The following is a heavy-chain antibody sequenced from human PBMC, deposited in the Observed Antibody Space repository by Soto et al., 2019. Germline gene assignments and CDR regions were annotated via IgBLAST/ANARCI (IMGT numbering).Heavy chain of an antibody. CDR1: GYSFTSYW. CDR2: IYPGDSDT. CDR3: ASHASTMIVDAFDL. J-gene: IGHJ3*01. Sequence: PGESLKISCKGSGYSFTSYWIGWVRQMPGKGLEWMGIIYPGDSDTRYSPSFQGQVTISADKSISTAYLQWSSLKASDNAMYYCASHASTMIVDAFDLVGLGTLVTVSS. V-gene: IGHV5-51*01. D-gene: IGHD3-22*01.